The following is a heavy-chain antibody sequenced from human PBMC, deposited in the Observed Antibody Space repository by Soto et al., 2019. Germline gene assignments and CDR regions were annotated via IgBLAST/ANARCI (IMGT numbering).Heavy chain of an antibody. Sequence: EVQLLESGGGLVQPGGSLRLSCEASGSTFTSYAMGWVGQAPGKGLEWVSAISGSGGSTYYADSVKGRFTISRDNSKNTLYLQMNSLRAEDTAVYYCAKDPRSIVVVPASGAWGQGTLVTVSS. CDR3: AKDPRSIVVVPASGA. CDR2: ISGSGGST. D-gene: IGHD2-2*01. V-gene: IGHV3-23*01. CDR1: GSTFTSYA. J-gene: IGHJ5*02.